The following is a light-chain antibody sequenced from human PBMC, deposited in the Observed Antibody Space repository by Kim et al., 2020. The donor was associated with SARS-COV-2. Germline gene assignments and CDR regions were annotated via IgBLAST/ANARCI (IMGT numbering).Light chain of an antibody. Sequence: GQRVTISCSGSSSNIGSNYVYWYQQLPGTAPKLRIYSNNQRPSGVPDRFSGSKSGTSASLAISGLRSEDEADYYCAAWDDSLSGPVFGGGTKLTVL. CDR1: SSNIGSNY. J-gene: IGLJ3*02. CDR2: SNN. CDR3: AAWDDSLSGPV. V-gene: IGLV1-47*02.